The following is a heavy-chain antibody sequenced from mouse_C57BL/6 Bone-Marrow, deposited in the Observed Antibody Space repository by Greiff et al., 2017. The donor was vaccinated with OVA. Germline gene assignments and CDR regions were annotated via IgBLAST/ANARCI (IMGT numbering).Heavy chain of an antibody. CDR1: GFTFSDFY. CDR2: ISNGGGSI. CDR3: ARLDAMDY. V-gene: IGHV5-12*01. J-gene: IGHJ4*01. Sequence: EVHLVESGGGLVQPGGSLKLSCAASGFTFSDFYMYWIRQTPEKRLEWVAYISNGGGSIYYPDTVKGRFTISRDNAKNTLYLQMSRLKSEDTAMYYCARLDAMDYWGQGTSVTVSS.